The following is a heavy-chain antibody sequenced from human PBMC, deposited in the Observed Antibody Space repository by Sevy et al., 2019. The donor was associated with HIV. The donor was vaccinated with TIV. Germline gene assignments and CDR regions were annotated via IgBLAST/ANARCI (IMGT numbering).Heavy chain of an antibody. CDR3: SKGGGGHYDPDEIAYYFYYYNMDV. V-gene: IGHV3-23*01. Sequence: GGSLRLSCAASGFTFSSYAMSWVRQAPGKGLEWVSAISGSGDSTYYADSVKGRFTISRDDSKNTLDLQMNSLRAEDTAIYYFSKGGGGHYDPDEIAYYFYYYNMDVWGKGTTVTVSS. D-gene: IGHD3-22*01. CDR2: ISGSGDST. J-gene: IGHJ6*03. CDR1: GFTFSSYA.